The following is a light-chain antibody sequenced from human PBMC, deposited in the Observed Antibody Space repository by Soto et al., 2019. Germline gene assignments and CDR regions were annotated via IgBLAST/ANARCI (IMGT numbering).Light chain of an antibody. J-gene: IGKJ2*01. CDR2: GAS. V-gene: IGKV3-15*01. CDR3: QQYNNWPPL. CDR1: QSVSSN. Sequence: EIVMTQSPATLSVSPGERATLSCRASQSVSSNLAWYQQKPGQAPRLLIYGASTRATGIPARFSGSGSGTEFTLTISSLRYEDFAVYYCQQYNNWPPLFGQGTKLEIK.